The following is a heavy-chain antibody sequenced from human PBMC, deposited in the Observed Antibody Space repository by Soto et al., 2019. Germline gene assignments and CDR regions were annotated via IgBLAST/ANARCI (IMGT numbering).Heavy chain of an antibody. CDR1: GFTFSSYA. V-gene: IGHV3-30*14. J-gene: IGHJ4*02. D-gene: IGHD2-15*01. CDR2: ISYDGSNK. Sequence: QVQLVESGGGVVQPGRSLRLSCAASGFTFSSYAMHWVRQAPGKGLEWVAVISYDGSNKYYADSVKGRFTISRDNSKNTLYLQMYSLRAEDTAVYYCARVAHECSGGSCYSDYWGQGTLVTVSS. CDR3: ARVAHECSGGSCYSDY.